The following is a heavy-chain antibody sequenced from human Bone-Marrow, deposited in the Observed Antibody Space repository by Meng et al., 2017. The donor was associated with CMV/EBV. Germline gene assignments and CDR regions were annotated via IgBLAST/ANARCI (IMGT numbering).Heavy chain of an antibody. J-gene: IGHJ5*02. Sequence: QGQLVQSGAEVKKPGASVIVACKTSGYTFTSYGISWVRQAPGQGLEWMGWISAYNGNTNYAQKLQGRVTMTTDTSTSTAYMELRSLRSDDTAVYYCVWITMVRGVTGGVGFDPWGQGTLVTVSS. CDR1: GYTFTSYG. V-gene: IGHV1-18*01. CDR3: VWITMVRGVTGGVGFDP. CDR2: ISAYNGNT. D-gene: IGHD3-10*01.